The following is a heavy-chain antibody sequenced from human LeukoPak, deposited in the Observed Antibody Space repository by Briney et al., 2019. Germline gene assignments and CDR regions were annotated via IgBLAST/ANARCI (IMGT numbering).Heavy chain of an antibody. D-gene: IGHD1-26*01. CDR1: GYTFTSYD. CDR3: ASSRNEGATRGVSSLDY. J-gene: IGHJ4*02. CDR2: MNPNSGNT. V-gene: IGHV1-8*01. Sequence: ASVKVSCKASGYTFTSYDINWVRQATGQGLEWMGWMNPNSGNTGYAQKFQGRVTMTRNTSISTAYMELSSLRSEDTAVYYCASSRNEGATRGVSSLDYWGQGTLVTVSS.